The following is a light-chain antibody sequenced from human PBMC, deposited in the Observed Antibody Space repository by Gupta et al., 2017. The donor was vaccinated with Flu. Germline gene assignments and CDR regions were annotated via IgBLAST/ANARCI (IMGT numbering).Light chain of an antibody. CDR1: DVGRYNY. J-gene: IGLJ3*02. CDR2: EVT. Sequence: DVGRYNYVSWYQQHPGKVPKLLIYEVTKRPSGVPDRFSGSKSANTASLTVSGLQAEDEADYYCSSYAGSGNLGVLFGGGTKLTVL. CDR3: SSYAGSGNLGVL. V-gene: IGLV2-8*01.